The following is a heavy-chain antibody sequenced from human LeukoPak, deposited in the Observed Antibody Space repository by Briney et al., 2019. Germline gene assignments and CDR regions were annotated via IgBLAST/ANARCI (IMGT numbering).Heavy chain of an antibody. J-gene: IGHJ4*02. CDR2: ISYDGSNK. V-gene: IGHV3-30*18. CDR3: AKGGGRSGCDY. D-gene: IGHD6-19*01. CDR1: GFTFGSYG. Sequence: GRSLRLSCAASGFTFGSYGMHWVRQAPGKGLEWVAVISYDGSNKYYADSVKGRFTISRDNSKNTLYLQMNSLRAEDTAVYYCAKGGGRSGCDYWGQGTLVTVSS.